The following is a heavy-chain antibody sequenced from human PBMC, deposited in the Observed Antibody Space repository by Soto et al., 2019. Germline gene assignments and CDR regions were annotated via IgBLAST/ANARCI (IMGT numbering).Heavy chain of an antibody. CDR2: ISSSGSTI. V-gene: IGHV3-11*01. J-gene: IGHJ4*02. D-gene: IGHD3-10*01. Sequence: GQSRRLPCTSSQFPFSDYYMSWIRQSPGKGLEWVSYISSSGSTIYYADSVKGRFTISRDNAKNSLYLQMNSLRAEDTAVYYCARDGSGSYYNPPFEYWGQETLVTVSS. CDR1: QFPFSDYY. CDR3: ARDGSGSYYNPPFEY.